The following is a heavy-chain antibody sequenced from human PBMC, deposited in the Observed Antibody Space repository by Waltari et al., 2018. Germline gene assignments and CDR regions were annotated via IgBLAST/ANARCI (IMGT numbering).Heavy chain of an antibody. CDR1: GFAFSTYG. D-gene: IGHD2-8*01. V-gene: IGHV3-30*02. J-gene: IGHJ4*02. Sequence: QVQLVESGGGVAQPGGSLRLSCAASGFAFSTYGMHWVRQAPGKGLEWVAFIGIVGGSNDDAASVKGRFTISNDNSKNTLLWQMHSLRREDTAVYYCAKKEGKCTSGTCYLDYWGQGTLVTVSS. CDR3: AKKEGKCTSGTCYLDY. CDR2: IGIVGGSN.